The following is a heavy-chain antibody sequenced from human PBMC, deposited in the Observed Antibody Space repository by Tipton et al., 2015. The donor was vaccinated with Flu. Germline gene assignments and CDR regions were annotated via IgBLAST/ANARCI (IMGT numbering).Heavy chain of an antibody. D-gene: IGHD3-10*01. Sequence: GLVKPSETLSLTCTISADSISSVSHYWGWIRQPPGKGLEWIGNIYYSGSTYYNPSLNSRVTISVDTTENQFSLKLTSVTAADTAVYYCARRTYYYGSGEQDYWGQGTLVTVSS. CDR3: ARRTYYYGSGEQDY. CDR1: ADSISSVSHY. V-gene: IGHV4-39*01. CDR2: IYYSGST. J-gene: IGHJ4*02.